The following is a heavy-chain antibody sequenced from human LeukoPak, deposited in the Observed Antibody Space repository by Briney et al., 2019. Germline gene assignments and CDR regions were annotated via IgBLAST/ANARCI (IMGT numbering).Heavy chain of an antibody. CDR1: GASISSYY. V-gene: IGHV4-59*01. Sequence: SETLSLTCTVSGASISSYYWSWIRPPPGKGLEWIGYIYYSGSTHYNPSLKSRVTISVDTSKNQFSLRLSSMTAADTAVYYCASGPYPAAGTDHQFDYWGQGTLVTVSS. CDR2: IYYSGST. CDR3: ASGPYPAAGTDHQFDY. J-gene: IGHJ4*02. D-gene: IGHD6-13*01.